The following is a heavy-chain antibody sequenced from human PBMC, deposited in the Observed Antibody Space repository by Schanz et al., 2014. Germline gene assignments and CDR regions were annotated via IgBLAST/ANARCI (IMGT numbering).Heavy chain of an antibody. CDR3: AKYVLSKWELLALAY. D-gene: IGHD1-26*01. CDR1: GFSFSNYA. Sequence: EEQLLESGGALVQPGGSLRLSCAASGFSFSNYALVWVRQPPGKGLEWISGISGFGTGAYYADSVKGRFSISRDNSKNTLYLQMNSLRAEDTAVYYCAKYVLSKWELLALAYWGQGTLVTVSS. J-gene: IGHJ4*02. V-gene: IGHV3-23*01. CDR2: ISGFGTGA.